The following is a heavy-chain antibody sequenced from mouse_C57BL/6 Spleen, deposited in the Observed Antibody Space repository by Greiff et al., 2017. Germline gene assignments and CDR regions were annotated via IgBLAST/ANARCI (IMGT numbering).Heavy chain of an antibody. CDR2: ISDGGSYT. V-gene: IGHV5-4*01. Sequence: EVQRVESGGGLVKPGGSLKLSCAASGFTFSSYAMSWVRQTPEKRLEWVATISDGGSYTYYPDNVKGRFTISRDNAKNNLYLQMSHLKSEDTAMYYCARALNWEVYFDYWGQGTTLTVSS. CDR1: GFTFSSYA. CDR3: ARALNWEVYFDY. J-gene: IGHJ2*01. D-gene: IGHD4-1*01.